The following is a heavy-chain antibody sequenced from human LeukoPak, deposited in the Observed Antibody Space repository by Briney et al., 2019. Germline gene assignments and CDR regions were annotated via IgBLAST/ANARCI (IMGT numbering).Heavy chain of an antibody. J-gene: IGHJ6*03. CDR2: IRYDGSNK. V-gene: IGHV3-30*02. D-gene: IGHD1-26*01. Sequence: GGSLRLSCAASGFTFSSYGMHWVRQAPGKGLEWVAFIRYDGSNKYYADSVKGRFTISRDNSKNTLYLQMNSLRAEDTAVYYCAKDGAVYSVSYELYMDVWGKGTTVTISS. CDR1: GFTFSSYG. CDR3: AKDGAVYSVSYELYMDV.